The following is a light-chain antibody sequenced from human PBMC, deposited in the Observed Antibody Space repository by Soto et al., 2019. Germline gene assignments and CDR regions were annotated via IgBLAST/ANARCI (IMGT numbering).Light chain of an antibody. CDR3: QQYNSWPPIT. Sequence: EVVMTQFPATLSVSPGERATLSCRASESVSRNLAWYQQKPGQAPRLLIYDASTRATGIPDRFSGGGSGTEFTLTISSLQSEDFVVYYCQQYNSWPPITFGQGTRREI. CDR2: DAS. J-gene: IGKJ5*01. CDR1: ESVSRN. V-gene: IGKV3-15*01.